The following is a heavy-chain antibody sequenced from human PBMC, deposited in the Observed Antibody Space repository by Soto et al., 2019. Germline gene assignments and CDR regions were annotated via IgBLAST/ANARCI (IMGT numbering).Heavy chain of an antibody. CDR2: INPNSGGT. D-gene: IGHD1-26*01. CDR1: GYTFTGYY. Sequence: QVQLVQSGAEVKKPGASVKVSCKASGYTFTGYYMHWVRQAPGQGLEWMGWINPNSGGTNYAQKVQGWVTMTRDTSSSTAYMELSRLRSDDTAVYYCAREGIVGAPNWFDPWGQGTLVTVSS. V-gene: IGHV1-2*04. J-gene: IGHJ5*02. CDR3: AREGIVGAPNWFDP.